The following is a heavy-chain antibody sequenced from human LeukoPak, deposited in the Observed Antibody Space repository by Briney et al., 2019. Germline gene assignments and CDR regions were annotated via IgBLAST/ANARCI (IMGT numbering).Heavy chain of an antibody. CDR3: ARNSWGDYYYYYMDV. Sequence: PGGSLRLSCAASGFTFSDYYMSWIRQAPGKGLEWVSYISSSGSTIYYADSVKGRFTISRDNAKNSLYLQMNSLRAEDTAVYYCARNSWGDYYYYYMDVWGKGTTVTVSS. J-gene: IGHJ6*03. D-gene: IGHD1-14*01. CDR1: GFTFSDYY. CDR2: ISSSGSTI. V-gene: IGHV3-11*04.